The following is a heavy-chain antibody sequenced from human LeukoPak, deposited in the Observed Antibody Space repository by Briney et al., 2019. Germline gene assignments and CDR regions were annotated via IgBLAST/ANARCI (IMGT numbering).Heavy chain of an antibody. J-gene: IGHJ4*02. D-gene: IGHD2-2*01. V-gene: IGHV4-31*03. Sequence: SETLSLTCTVSGGSISSGGYYWSWIRQHPGKGLEWIGYIYYSGNTYYNPSLKSRITISVDTSKNQFSLKLSSVTAADTAVYYCARVRVPAAMQHWGQGTLVTVSS. CDR2: IYYSGNT. CDR1: GGSISSGGYY. CDR3: ARVRVPAAMQH.